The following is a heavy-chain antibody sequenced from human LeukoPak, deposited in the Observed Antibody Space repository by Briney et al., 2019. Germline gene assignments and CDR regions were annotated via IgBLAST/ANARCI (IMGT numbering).Heavy chain of an antibody. Sequence: PGGSLRLSCAASGFTFDDYAMHWVRQAPGKGLEWVSGISWNSGSIGYADSVKGRFTISRDNAKNSLYLQMNSLRAEDTALYYCAKDSYDSSGYCDYWGQGTLVTVSS. CDR1: GFTFDDYA. J-gene: IGHJ4*02. D-gene: IGHD3-22*01. V-gene: IGHV3-9*01. CDR2: ISWNSGSI. CDR3: AKDSYDSSGYCDY.